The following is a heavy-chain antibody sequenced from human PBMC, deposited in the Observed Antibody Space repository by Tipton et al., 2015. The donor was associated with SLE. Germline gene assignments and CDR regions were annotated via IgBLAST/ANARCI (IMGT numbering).Heavy chain of an antibody. CDR2: FYFSGGA. Sequence: TLSLTCTVSGGSISSNFWSWIRQPAGKGLEWIGRFYFSGGATYNPSLKSRVTLSGDTSNNHFSLKLTSVTAADTAMYYCARETGSGNFGNWFDPWGQGTLVTVST. D-gene: IGHD3-10*01. V-gene: IGHV4-4*07. CDR1: GGSISSNF. J-gene: IGHJ5*02. CDR3: ARETGSGNFGNWFDP.